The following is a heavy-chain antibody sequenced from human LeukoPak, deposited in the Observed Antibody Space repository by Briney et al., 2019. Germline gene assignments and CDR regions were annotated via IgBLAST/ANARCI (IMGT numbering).Heavy chain of an antibody. V-gene: IGHV4-34*01. CDR1: GGSFSGYY. D-gene: IGHD1-14*01. CDR3: ARGYRRPYYYYYYMDV. Sequence: SETLSLTCAVYGGSFSGYYWSWIRQPPGKGLEWIGEINHSGSANYNPSLKSRVTISVDTSKNQFSLKLSSVTAADTAVYYCARGYRRPYYYYYYMDVWGKGTTVTVSS. CDR2: INHSGSA. J-gene: IGHJ6*03.